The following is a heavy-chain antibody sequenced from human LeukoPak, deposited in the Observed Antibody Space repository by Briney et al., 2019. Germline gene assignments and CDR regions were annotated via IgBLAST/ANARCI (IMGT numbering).Heavy chain of an antibody. Sequence: ASVKVSCKASGYTFTHHGISWVRQAPGQGLEWMGWISCYNGDTIYAQNVQGGVTMTTDASTRTAYIELRNLRSDDTAMYYCARDPSNSSGYHAHFDSWGQGTLVTVSS. J-gene: IGHJ4*02. CDR3: ARDPSNSSGYHAHFDS. D-gene: IGHD3-22*01. V-gene: IGHV1-18*01. CDR2: ISCYNGDT. CDR1: GYTFTHHG.